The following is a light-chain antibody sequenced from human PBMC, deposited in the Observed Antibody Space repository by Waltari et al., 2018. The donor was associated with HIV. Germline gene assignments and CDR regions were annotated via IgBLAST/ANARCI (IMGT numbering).Light chain of an antibody. CDR3: QQYNSWPT. Sequence: ETVMTQSPATLSVSTGERATLSCWASQSVRTNLAWYQTKAGQAPRLLIYGTSARATGIPARFSGSGSGTEFTLTISSLQSEDFAVYYCQQYNSWPTFGQGTKVEIK. CDR2: GTS. CDR1: QSVRTN. J-gene: IGKJ1*01. V-gene: IGKV3-15*01.